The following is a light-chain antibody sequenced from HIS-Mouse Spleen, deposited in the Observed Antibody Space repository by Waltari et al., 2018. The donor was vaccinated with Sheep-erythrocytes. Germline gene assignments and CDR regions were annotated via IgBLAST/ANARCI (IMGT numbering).Light chain of an antibody. J-gene: IGKJ5*01. CDR1: QGISSW. CDR2: AAA. V-gene: IGKV1-12*01. Sequence: DIQMTQSPSSVSASVVDRVTITCRARQGISSWIAWYQQKPGNAPKLLIYAAASSQSGVPSRFSGSESGTEFTLTISSLQPEDFATYYCQQANSFPITFGQGTRLEIK. CDR3: QQANSFPIT.